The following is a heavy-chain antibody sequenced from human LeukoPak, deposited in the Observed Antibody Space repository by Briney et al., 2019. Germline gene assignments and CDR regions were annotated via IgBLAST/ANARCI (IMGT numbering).Heavy chain of an antibody. D-gene: IGHD3-16*02. CDR1: GFIFYSYA. J-gene: IGHJ4*02. CDR3: TRGPGYDYVWGTYRADY. V-gene: IGHV3-64*01. CDR2: ITSSGSST. Sequence: PGGSLRLSCAASGFIFYSYAMHWVRQAPGRGLEYVSAITSSGSSTFYANSVKGRFAISRDNSKNTLYLQMGSLRPEDTAVYYCTRGPGYDYVWGTYRADYWGQGTLVTVSS.